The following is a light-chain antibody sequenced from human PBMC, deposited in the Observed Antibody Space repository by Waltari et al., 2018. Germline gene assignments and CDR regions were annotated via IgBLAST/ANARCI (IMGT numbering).Light chain of an antibody. Sequence: SSELTQDPAVSVAMGQTVRITCQGDSLRNYYASWYQQRPGQAPILVIYDKNNRPPGGPDRFSGSSTHNTGSLTITGAQAADEASYYCHSRDASGVAGSFGGGTKLTVL. J-gene: IGLJ2*01. CDR3: HSRDASGVAGS. CDR1: SLRNYY. V-gene: IGLV3-19*01. CDR2: DKN.